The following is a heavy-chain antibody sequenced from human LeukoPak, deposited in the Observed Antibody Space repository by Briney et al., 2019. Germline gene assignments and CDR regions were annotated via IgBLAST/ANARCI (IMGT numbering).Heavy chain of an antibody. CDR3: ATVPYDSSGLGGDY. CDR1: GITFSNYG. V-gene: IGHV3-23*01. D-gene: IGHD3-22*01. J-gene: IGHJ4*02. Sequence: GGTLRLSCAASGITFSNYGMNWVRQAPGKGLEWVSGISGSGGGTYYADSLKGRFTISRDNAKNSLYLQMNSLRTEDTALYYCATVPYDSSGLGGDYWGQGTLVTVSS. CDR2: ISGSGGGT.